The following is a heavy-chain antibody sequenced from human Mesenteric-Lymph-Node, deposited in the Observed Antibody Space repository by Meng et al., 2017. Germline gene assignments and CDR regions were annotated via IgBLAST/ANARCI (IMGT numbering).Heavy chain of an antibody. CDR2: ITSEGSST. J-gene: IGHJ4*02. CDR1: GFTFSTYW. Sequence: GESLKISCAASGFTFSTYWMHWVRQAPGKGLVWVSRITSEGSSTTYADSVKGRFTISRDNAKNSLYLQMNSLRAEDTAMYYCAKVGDHIEFYYNSDSYVKFQIGDYFDSWGQGTLVTVSS. D-gene: IGHD3-22*01. CDR3: AKVGDHIEFYYNSDSYVKFQIGDYFDS. V-gene: IGHV3-74*01.